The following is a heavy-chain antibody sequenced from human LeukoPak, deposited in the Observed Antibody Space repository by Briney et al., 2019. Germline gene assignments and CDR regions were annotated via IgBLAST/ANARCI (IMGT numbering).Heavy chain of an antibody. CDR3: ARDGAVYDFWSGYYSNWFDP. CDR1: GVSISSYY. Sequence: ASETLSLTCTVSGVSISSYYWSWIRQPAGKGLEWIGRIYTSGSTNYNPSLKSRVTMSVDTSKNQFSLKLSSVTAADTAVYYCARDGAVYDFWSGYYSNWFDPWGQGTLVTVSS. V-gene: IGHV4-4*07. D-gene: IGHD3-3*01. J-gene: IGHJ5*02. CDR2: IYTSGST.